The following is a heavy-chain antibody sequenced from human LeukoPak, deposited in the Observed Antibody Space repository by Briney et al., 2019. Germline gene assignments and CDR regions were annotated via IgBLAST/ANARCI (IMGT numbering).Heavy chain of an antibody. CDR1: GFTFDDYA. D-gene: IGHD6-19*01. V-gene: IGHV3-9*01. CDR3: AKDVDIAVAGVFDS. Sequence: GRSLRLSCAASGFTFDDYAMHWVRQAPGKGLEWVSGISWNSGNIGYADSVKGRFTISRDNAKNSLYLQMNSLRAEDTASFYCAKDVDIAVAGVFDSWGQGTLVTVSS. J-gene: IGHJ4*02. CDR2: ISWNSGNI.